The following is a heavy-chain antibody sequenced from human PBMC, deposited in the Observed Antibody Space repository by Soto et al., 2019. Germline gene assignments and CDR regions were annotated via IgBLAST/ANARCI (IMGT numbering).Heavy chain of an antibody. D-gene: IGHD7-27*01. V-gene: IGHV3-30-3*01. CDR2: ISYDGSNK. Sequence: PGESLKISCAASGFSFSNYAMHWVRQAPGKGLEWVAVISYDGSNKYYADSVEGRFTLSRDNSKNTLYLQMSSLRAEDTAVYYCARDNWGTDYWGQGTLVTVSS. CDR3: ARDNWGTDY. J-gene: IGHJ4*02. CDR1: GFSFSNYA.